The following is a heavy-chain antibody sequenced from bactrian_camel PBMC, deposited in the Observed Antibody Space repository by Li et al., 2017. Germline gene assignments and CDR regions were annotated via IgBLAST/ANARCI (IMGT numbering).Heavy chain of an antibody. V-gene: IGHV3S31*01. J-gene: IGHJ6*01. Sequence: VQLVESGGGLVQPGGSLRLSCAASGFTFSNYAMNWVRQTPGGGLEWVSFISGSGSAMDHADSVKGRITISRDNAKNTLYLQMNNLKPEDTAMYYCASGLSLFTWGQGTQVTVS. CDR2: ISGSGSAM. CDR1: GFTFSNYA. CDR3: ASGLSLFT. D-gene: IGHD3*01.